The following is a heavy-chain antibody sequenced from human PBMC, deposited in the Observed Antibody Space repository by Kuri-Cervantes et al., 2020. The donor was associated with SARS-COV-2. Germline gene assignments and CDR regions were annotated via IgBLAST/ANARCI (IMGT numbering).Heavy chain of an antibody. J-gene: IGHJ5*01. CDR2: IKQDGSGK. CDR3: ARDILVLGHHWFDY. V-gene: IGHV3-7*01. Sequence: GGSLRLSCAASGFTFSSYWMSWVRQAPGKGLEWVANIKQDGSGKYYVDSVKGRFTISRDNAKNSLYLQMNSLRAEDTAVYYCARDILVLGHHWFDYWGQGTLVTVSS. CDR1: GFTFSSYW. D-gene: IGHD2-2*01.